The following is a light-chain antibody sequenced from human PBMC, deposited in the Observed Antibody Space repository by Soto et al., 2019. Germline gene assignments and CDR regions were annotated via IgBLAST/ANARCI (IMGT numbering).Light chain of an antibody. CDR3: QQSYSTTWT. CDR1: QSISSY. Sequence: DIKMTQSPSTLSASVGDTVTVTCRASQSISSYLNWYQQKPGEAPKLLIYAASSLQSGVPSRFGGSGFGTDFTLTISSLQPEDFATYSCQQSYSTTWTFGQGTKVDIK. CDR2: AAS. J-gene: IGKJ1*01. V-gene: IGKV1-39*01.